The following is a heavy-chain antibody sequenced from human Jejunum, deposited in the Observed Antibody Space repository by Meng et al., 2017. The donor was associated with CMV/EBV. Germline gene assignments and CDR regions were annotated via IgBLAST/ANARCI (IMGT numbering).Heavy chain of an antibody. CDR2: IIPACAGT. J-gene: IGHJ5*02. V-gene: IGHV1-2*02. Sequence: DYLIHSVRQAPGHGLEWMDYIIPACAGTKYAPKFQGRVTMTSDTSITTAYMELSRMTSDDTAVYYCARDRIRTVVAGTQYWFEPWGQGTLVTVSS. D-gene: IGHD6-25*01. CDR3: ARDRIRTVVAGTQYWFEP. CDR1: DYL.